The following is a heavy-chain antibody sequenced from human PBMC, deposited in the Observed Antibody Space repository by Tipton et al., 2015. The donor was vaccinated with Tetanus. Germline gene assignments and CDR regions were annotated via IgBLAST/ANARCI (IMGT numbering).Heavy chain of an antibody. D-gene: IGHD6-19*01. CDR2: ISGSGTS. J-gene: IGHJ4*02. Sequence: TLSLTCTVSGASLRGGDYHWSWIRQPPGKGLEWLAYISGSGTSNSNYYLKSRITMTHDTSRNQFSLRLTAVTAADTAVYYCARPIKQWLVPVDSWGQGTLVTVSS. CDR1: GASLRGGDYH. V-gene: IGHV4-61*08. CDR3: ARPIKQWLVPVDS.